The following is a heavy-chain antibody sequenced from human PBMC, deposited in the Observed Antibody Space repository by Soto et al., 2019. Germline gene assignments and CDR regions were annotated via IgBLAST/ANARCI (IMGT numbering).Heavy chain of an antibody. CDR2: IYYSGST. CDR3: ARDLAVAGTHYYYGMDV. V-gene: IGHV4-59*01. D-gene: IGHD6-19*01. CDR1: GGSISSYY. J-gene: IGHJ6*02. Sequence: SETLSLTCTVSGGSISSYYWSWIRQPPGKGLEWIGYIYYSGSTNYNPSLKSRVTISVDTSKNQFSLKLSSVTAADTAVYYCARDLAVAGTHYYYGMDVWGQGTTVTVSS.